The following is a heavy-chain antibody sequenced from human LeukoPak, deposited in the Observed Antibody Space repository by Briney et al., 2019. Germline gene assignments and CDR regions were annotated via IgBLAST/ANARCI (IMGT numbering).Heavy chain of an antibody. CDR2: INPNSGGT. D-gene: IGHD6-13*01. V-gene: IGHV1-2*02. CDR1: GYTFTGYY. CDR3: ARDGAAAGRYYYYYMDV. J-gene: IGHJ6*03. Sequence: ASVKVSCKASGYTFTGYYMHWVRQAPGQGLEWMGWINPNSGGTNYAQKFQGRVTMTRDTSISTAYMELSRLRSDDTAVYYCARDGAAAGRYYYYYMDVWGKGTTVTVSS.